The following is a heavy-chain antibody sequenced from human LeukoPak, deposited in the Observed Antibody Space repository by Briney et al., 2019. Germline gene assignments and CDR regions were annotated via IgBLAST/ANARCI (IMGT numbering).Heavy chain of an antibody. J-gene: IGHJ4*02. CDR1: GGSISSFY. CDR2: MYDSGSI. Sequence: PSETLSLTCTVSGGSISSFYWNWLRQPRGRGLEWIGYMYDSGSIIYNPSLKSRVTISLDTSKTQFSVRLSSMTAADTAVYYCARGRRAGSGWPFFDTWGQGTLVSVSS. D-gene: IGHD6-19*01. CDR3: ARGRRAGSGWPFFDT. V-gene: IGHV4-59*08.